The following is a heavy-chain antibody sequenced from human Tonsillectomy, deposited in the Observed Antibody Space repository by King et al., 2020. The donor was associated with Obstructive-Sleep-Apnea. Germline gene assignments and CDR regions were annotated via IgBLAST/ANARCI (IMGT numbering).Heavy chain of an antibody. CDR2: IRSGGSSI. V-gene: IGHV3-11*01. CDR1: GFSFSDYY. D-gene: IGHD4-17*01. Sequence: VQLVESGGGLVKPGGSLRLSCAASGFSFSDYYMSWIRQAPGKGLEWISYIRSGGSSIYYADSVKGRFTMSRDNAKQALYLQMDRLRAEDTAVYSCARDGGLISYGYFDSWGQGTLVIVSS. J-gene: IGHJ4*02. CDR3: ARDGGLISYGYFDS.